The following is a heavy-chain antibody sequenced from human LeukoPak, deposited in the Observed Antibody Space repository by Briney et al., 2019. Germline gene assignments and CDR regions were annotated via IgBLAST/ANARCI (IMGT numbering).Heavy chain of an antibody. J-gene: IGHJ4*02. CDR1: GGSISSGDYY. CDR2: IYHSGST. Sequence: SETLSLTCTVSGGSISSGDYYWSWIRQPPGKGLEWIGYIYHSGSTYYNPSLKSRVTISVDTSKNQFSLKLSSVTAADTAVYYCARVYYGSGSYLWYYFDYWGQGTLVTVSS. D-gene: IGHD3-10*01. CDR3: ARVYYGSGSYLWYYFDY. V-gene: IGHV4-30-4*01.